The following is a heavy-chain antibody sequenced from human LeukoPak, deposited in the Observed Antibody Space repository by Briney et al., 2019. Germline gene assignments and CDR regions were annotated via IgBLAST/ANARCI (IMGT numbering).Heavy chain of an antibody. CDR3: AKIRVIFNWNYAYYFDY. CDR1: GFTFSSYW. D-gene: IGHD1-7*01. V-gene: IGHV3-30*18. J-gene: IGHJ4*02. Sequence: PGGSLRLSCAASGFTFSSYWMSWVRQAPGKGLEWLAVISNDGTIQYYADSVKGRFTISRDNSKNTLYLQMNSPRAEDTAVYYCAKIRVIFNWNYAYYFDYWGQGSLVTVSS. CDR2: ISNDGTIQ.